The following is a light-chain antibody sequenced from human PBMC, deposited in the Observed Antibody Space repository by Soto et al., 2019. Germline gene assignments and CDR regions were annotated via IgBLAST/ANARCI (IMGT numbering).Light chain of an antibody. CDR3: HYGYSVPQK. J-gene: IGKJ1*01. Sequence: DIQMTQSPSSLSASVGDRVSITCRAFQSISRYLNWYQQKPGRAPKLLIYAASNLQSGVPSRFTGSGPETEYSLTTSIQQPEDFGTCYLHYGYSVPQKFGPGTTV. V-gene: IGKV1-39*01. CDR2: AAS. CDR1: QSISRY.